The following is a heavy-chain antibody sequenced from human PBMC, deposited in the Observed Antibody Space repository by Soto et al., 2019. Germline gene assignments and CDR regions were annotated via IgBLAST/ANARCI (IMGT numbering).Heavy chain of an antibody. CDR1: GFIFSNYA. V-gene: IGHV3-23*01. D-gene: IGHD2-2*01. Sequence: PGGSLRLSCAASGFIFSNYAMSWVRQAPGKGPEWVSAISGSGGSTYYADSVKGRFTISRDNSKNTLYLQMNSLRAEDTAVYYCAKEAVVVPADPYNWFDPWGQGTLVTVSS. CDR3: AKEAVVVPADPYNWFDP. J-gene: IGHJ5*02. CDR2: ISGSGGST.